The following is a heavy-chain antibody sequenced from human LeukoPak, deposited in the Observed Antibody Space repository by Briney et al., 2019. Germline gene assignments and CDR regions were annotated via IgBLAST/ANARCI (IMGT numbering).Heavy chain of an antibody. J-gene: IGHJ4*02. Sequence: SETLSLTRTVSGGSISSYYWSWIRQSAGKGLEWIGRVYTSGSTNYNASLQSRVTMSVDTSKNQFSLKLSSVTAADTAVYYCARDSRGSGSYYSDFDYWGQGTLVTVSS. CDR2: VYTSGST. CDR3: ARDSRGSGSYYSDFDY. V-gene: IGHV4-4*07. D-gene: IGHD3-10*01. CDR1: GGSISSYY.